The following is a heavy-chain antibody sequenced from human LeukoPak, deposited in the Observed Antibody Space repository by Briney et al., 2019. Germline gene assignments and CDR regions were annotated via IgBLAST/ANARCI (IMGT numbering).Heavy chain of an antibody. CDR1: GYTFTSYY. CDR2: INPSGGST. D-gene: IGHD4-23*01. Sequence: ASVKVSCKASGYTFTSYYMHWVRQAPGQGLEWMGIINPSGGSTSYAQKFQGRVTMTRDTSTSTVYMELSSLRSEDTAVYYCVCDYGGNQELYYFDYWGQGTLVTVSS. J-gene: IGHJ4*02. CDR3: VCDYGGNQELYYFDY. V-gene: IGHV1-46*03.